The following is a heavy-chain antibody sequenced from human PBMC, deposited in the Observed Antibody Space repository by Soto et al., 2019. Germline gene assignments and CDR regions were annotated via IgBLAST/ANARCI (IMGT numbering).Heavy chain of an antibody. Sequence: QVQLVESGGGVVQPGRSLRLSCAASGFTISNYIMHWVRQAPGKGLAWVAMILHDGNNKYYADSVKGRFTISRDNSKNTLYLQMNSLRTEYTAMYYCARDDEDGSYCDLGYWGQGTLVTVSS. V-gene: IGHV3-30-3*01. J-gene: IGHJ4*02. D-gene: IGHD3-10*01. CDR3: ARDDEDGSYCDLGY. CDR1: GFTISNYI. CDR2: ILHDGNNK.